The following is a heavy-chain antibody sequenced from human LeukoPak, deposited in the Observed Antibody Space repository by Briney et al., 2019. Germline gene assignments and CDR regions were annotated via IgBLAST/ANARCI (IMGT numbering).Heavy chain of an antibody. CDR1: GYTFTGYY. CDR3: ASGGDVVVVAATQLPDY. Sequence: GASVKVSCKASGYTFTGYYMHWVRQAPGQGLEWMGWINPNSGGTNYAQKFQGRVTMTRDTSISTAYMELSRLRSDDTAVYYCASGGDVVVVAATQLPDYWGQGTLVTASS. CDR2: INPNSGGT. V-gene: IGHV1-2*02. J-gene: IGHJ4*02. D-gene: IGHD2-15*01.